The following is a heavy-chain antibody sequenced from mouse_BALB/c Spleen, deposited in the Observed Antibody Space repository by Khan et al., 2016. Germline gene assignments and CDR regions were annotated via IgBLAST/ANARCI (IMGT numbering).Heavy chain of an antibody. CDR3: ASICGSSYVGFAY. J-gene: IGHJ3*01. D-gene: IGHD1-1*01. Sequence: QVQLQQSGAELVRPGTSVKVSCKASGYAFTNCLIEWVKQRPGQGLEWIGVINPGSGGTNYNERFTGKATLTADNSSSTAYMQLSSLTSDDSAVYYGASICGSSYVGFAYWGKGTLVTASA. V-gene: IGHV1-54*01. CDR2: INPGSGGT. CDR1: GYAFTNCL.